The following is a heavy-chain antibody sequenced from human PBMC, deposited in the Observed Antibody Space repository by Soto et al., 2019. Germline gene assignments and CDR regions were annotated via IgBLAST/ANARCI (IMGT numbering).Heavy chain of an antibody. Sequence: GGSLRLSCAASSFTFSIAWMNWVRQAPGKGLEWVGRIKSKSGGGTTDYAAPVKGRFTISRDDSENTVYLRMNSLKTEDTAVYYCTTDGPSGNDVNFDYWGQGTLVTVSS. CDR2: IKSKSGGGTT. CDR3: TTDGPSGNDVNFDY. V-gene: IGHV3-15*07. CDR1: SFTFSIAW. J-gene: IGHJ4*02. D-gene: IGHD5-12*01.